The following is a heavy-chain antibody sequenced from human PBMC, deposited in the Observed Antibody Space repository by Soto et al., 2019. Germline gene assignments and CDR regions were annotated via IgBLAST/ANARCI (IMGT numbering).Heavy chain of an antibody. J-gene: IGHJ4*02. CDR1: GLTFSNYA. D-gene: IGHD1-7*01. CDR3: AKNQERELPRVIDF. CDR2: MSGSSSTT. V-gene: IGHV3-23*01. Sequence: GGSLRLSCATSGLTFSNYAMSWVRQAPGGGLEWVSSMSGSSSTTYYADSVKGRFTISRDRSKNTLYLQMSSLRAEDTALYYCAKNQERELPRVIDFWGQGTLVTAPQ.